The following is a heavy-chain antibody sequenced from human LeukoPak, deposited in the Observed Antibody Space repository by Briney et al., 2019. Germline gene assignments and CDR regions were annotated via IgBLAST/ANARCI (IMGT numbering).Heavy chain of an antibody. CDR1: GGSISSGDYY. CDR3: ARDLSYDSSGYYSYYYGMDV. CDR2: IYYSGST. D-gene: IGHD3-22*01. J-gene: IGHJ6*02. Sequence: SETLSLTCTVSGGSISSGDYYWSWIRQPPGKGLEWIGYIYYSGSTYYNPSLKSRVTISVDTSKSQFSLKPSSVTAADTAVYYCARDLSYDSSGYYSYYYGMDVWGQGTTVTVSS. V-gene: IGHV4-30-4*01.